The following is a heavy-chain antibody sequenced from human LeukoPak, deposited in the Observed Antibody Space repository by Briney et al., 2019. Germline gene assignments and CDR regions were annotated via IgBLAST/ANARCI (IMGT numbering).Heavy chain of an antibody. CDR1: GFTFSDYY. CDR3: ARASWVSSADAVT. Sequence: GGSLRLTCAASGFTFSDYYMSWIRQAPGKELEWVSYISSSGSTIYYADSVKGQFTISRDNAKNSLYLQMNSLRAEDTAVYYCARASWVSSADAVTWGQGTVVTVSS. V-gene: IGHV3-11*01. CDR2: ISSSGSTI. D-gene: IGHD2-8*01. J-gene: IGHJ4*02.